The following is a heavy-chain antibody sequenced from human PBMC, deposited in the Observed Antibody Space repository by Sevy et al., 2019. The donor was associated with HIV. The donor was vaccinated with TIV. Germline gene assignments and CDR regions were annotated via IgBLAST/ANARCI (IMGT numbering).Heavy chain of an antibody. CDR1: GYRFTSYA. J-gene: IGHJ4*02. CDR3: AKGRPGSGYAGAAAGD. CDR2: INANTGKP. Sequence: ASVKVSCKASGYRFTSYAMNCVRQAPGQGLEWMGWINANTGKPTYAQGFTGRFVFSLDTSVNTAYLQISSLKAEDTAVYYCAKGRPGSGYAGAAAGDWGQGTRVTVSS. V-gene: IGHV7-4-1*02. D-gene: IGHD5-12*01.